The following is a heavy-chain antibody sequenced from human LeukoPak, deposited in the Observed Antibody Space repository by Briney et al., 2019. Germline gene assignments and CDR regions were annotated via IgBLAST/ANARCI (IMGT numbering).Heavy chain of an antibody. J-gene: IGHJ4*02. D-gene: IGHD6-19*01. CDR2: VYTATGGT. CDR1: GDSISSGSYY. V-gene: IGHV4-61*02. Sequence: PSETLSLTCTVSGDSISSGSYYWNWIRQPAGQGLEWIGRVYTATGGTNYNPSLKSRVTMSVDTSKNQFSLKLSSVTAADTAVYYCARDSLSVAGTIDYWGQGTLVTVSS. CDR3: ARDSLSVAGTIDY.